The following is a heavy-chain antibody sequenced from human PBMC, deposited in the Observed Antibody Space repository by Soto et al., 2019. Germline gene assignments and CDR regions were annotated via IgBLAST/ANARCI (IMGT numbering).Heavy chain of an antibody. Sequence: XESLKLSCKCSGYSFTSYWIGLVLQMPGKGLEWMGIIYPGDSDTRYSPSFQGQVTISVDKSISAAYLQWSSLKASDTAMYYCARSQNYYESSGTIDYWGQGTLVTVSS. CDR2: IYPGDSDT. D-gene: IGHD3-22*01. CDR1: GYSFTSYW. J-gene: IGHJ4*02. CDR3: ARSQNYYESSGTIDY. V-gene: IGHV5-51*01.